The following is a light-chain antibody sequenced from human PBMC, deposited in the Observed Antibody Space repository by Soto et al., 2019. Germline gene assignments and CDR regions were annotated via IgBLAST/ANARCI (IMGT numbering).Light chain of an antibody. J-gene: IGKJ3*01. CDR1: HDIGDW. V-gene: IGKV1-12*02. Sequence: DIQVTQSPSSVSASIGDRINVTCLASHDIGDWLAWYQQRPGQAPKLLIYAASTLHSGVPSRFSGSGSGTDFTLTISSLQPEDFATYYCQQIGSYPFTFGPGTKVDIK. CDR3: QQIGSYPFT. CDR2: AAS.